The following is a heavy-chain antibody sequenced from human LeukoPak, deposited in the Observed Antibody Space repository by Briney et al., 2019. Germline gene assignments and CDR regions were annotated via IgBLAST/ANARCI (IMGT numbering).Heavy chain of an antibody. CDR2: IYHSGST. D-gene: IGHD3-22*01. V-gene: IGHV4-38-2*02. CDR3: VGSSGYYYNY. Sequence: PSETLSLTCTVSGYSIGSGYYWGWIRQPPGKGLEWIGSIYHSGSTYYNPSLKSRVTISVDTSKNQFSLKLSSVTAADTAVYYCVGSSGYYYNYWGQGTLVTVSS. J-gene: IGHJ4*02. CDR1: GYSIGSGYY.